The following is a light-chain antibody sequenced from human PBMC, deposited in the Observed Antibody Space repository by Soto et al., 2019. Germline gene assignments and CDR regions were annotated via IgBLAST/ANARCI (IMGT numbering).Light chain of an antibody. V-gene: IGKV3-11*01. J-gene: IGKJ3*01. CDR1: QSVSSY. Sequence: EIVLTQSPATLSLSPGERATLSCRASQSVSSYLAWYQQKPGQAPRLLIYDASNRATGIPARFSGSGSGTDFTVTISSLEPEDFAVYYCQQRSNWPPLFTFGPGTKVYIK. CDR2: DAS. CDR3: QQRSNWPPLFT.